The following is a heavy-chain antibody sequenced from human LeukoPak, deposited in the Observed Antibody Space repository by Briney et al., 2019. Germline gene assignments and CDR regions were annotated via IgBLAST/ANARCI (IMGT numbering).Heavy chain of an antibody. Sequence: PSETLSLTCTVSGGSIRSTIYYWGWIRQPPGKGLEWIGSIYCSGSTYYNPSLKSRVTISVDTSKNQFSLKLSSVTAADTAVYYCGRLFYDFWSGHYYYYMDVWGKGTTVTVSS. V-gene: IGHV4-39*01. CDR1: GGSIRSTIYY. J-gene: IGHJ6*03. D-gene: IGHD3-3*01. CDR3: GRLFYDFWSGHYYYYMDV. CDR2: IYCSGST.